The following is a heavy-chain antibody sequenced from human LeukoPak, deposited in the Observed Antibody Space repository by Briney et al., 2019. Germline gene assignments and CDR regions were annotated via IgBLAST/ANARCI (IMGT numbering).Heavy chain of an antibody. V-gene: IGHV3-48*04. D-gene: IGHD5-12*01. Sequence: LSGGSLRLSCEGSGFTFSSYGMNWFRQAPGKGLEWISYNSRTTSTIYYADSVRGRLTVSRDNAKNSLFLQMHSLRAEDTAVYYCARDKIEWLRESYFDYWGQGVLVTVAS. J-gene: IGHJ4*02. CDR2: NSRTTSTI. CDR3: ARDKIEWLRESYFDY. CDR1: GFTFSSYG.